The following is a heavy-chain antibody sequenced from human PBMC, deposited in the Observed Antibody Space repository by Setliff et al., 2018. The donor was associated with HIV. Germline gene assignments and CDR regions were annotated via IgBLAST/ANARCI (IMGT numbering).Heavy chain of an antibody. J-gene: IGHJ6*02. CDR3: ARGGVRGYSDYYYYGMDV. CDR1: GYTFTSYY. V-gene: IGHV1-46*01. D-gene: IGHD5-18*01. CDR2: INPSGGST. Sequence: ASVKVSCKASGYTFTSYYIHWVRQAPGQGLEWMGRINPSGGSTSYAQKFQGRVTMTRDTSTSIVYMELSSLRSGDTAVYYCARGGVRGYSDYYYYGMDVWGQGTTVTVSS.